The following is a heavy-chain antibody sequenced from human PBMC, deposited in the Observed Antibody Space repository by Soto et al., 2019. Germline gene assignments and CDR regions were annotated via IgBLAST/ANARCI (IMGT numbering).Heavy chain of an antibody. CDR2: ISYDGSNK. J-gene: IGHJ6*02. Sequence: QAPGKGLEWVAVISYDGSNKYYADSVKGRFTISRDNSKNTLYLQMNSLRAEDTAVYYCAKGPAIVLVPAAMNYYYGMDVWGQGTTVTLSS. D-gene: IGHD2-2*01. CDR3: AKGPAIVLVPAAMNYYYGMDV. V-gene: IGHV3-30*18.